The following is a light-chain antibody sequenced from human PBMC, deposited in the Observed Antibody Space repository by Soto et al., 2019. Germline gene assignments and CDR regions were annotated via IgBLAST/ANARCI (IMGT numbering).Light chain of an antibody. CDR3: CSYAVTFYV. CDR1: SIDVGGSNY. V-gene: IGLV2-11*01. J-gene: IGLJ1*01. CDR2: DVS. Sequence: QAAVTQPRSVSGYPGQSVTISCTGPSIDVGGSNYVSWYQQHPGKAPKLMIYDVSERPSGVPDRFSGSKSGNTASLTISGLQAEDGADYYCCSYAVTFYVFGTGTKVTAL.